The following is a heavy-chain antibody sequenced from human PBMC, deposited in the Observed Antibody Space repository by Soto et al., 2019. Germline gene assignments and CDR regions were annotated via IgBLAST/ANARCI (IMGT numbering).Heavy chain of an antibody. CDR1: GFAVSSNY. CDR2: MYNGSNK. Sequence: TGGSLRLSCAASGFAVSSNYMSWVRQAPGGGLEWVAVMYNGSNKYYADSVKGRFTIPRDNSKNTLYLQMNSLRAEDTAVYYCARETGTDSWTVYGMDVWGQGTTVTVSS. D-gene: IGHD1-1*01. CDR3: ARETGTDSWTVYGMDV. J-gene: IGHJ6*02. V-gene: IGHV3-66*01.